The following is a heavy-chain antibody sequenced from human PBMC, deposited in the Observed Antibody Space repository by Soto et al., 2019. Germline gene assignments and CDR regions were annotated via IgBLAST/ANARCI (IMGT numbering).Heavy chain of an antibody. CDR2: INHSGST. D-gene: IGHD6-13*01. J-gene: IGHJ5*02. CDR1: GGSFSGYY. V-gene: IGHV4-34*01. CDR3: ARGRVPPPAAEFFSGRPWFDP. Sequence: SETLSLTCAVYGGSFSGYYWSWIRQPPGKRLEWIGEINHSGSTNYNPSLKSRVTISVDTSKNQFSLKLSSVTAADTAVYYCARGRVPPPAAEFFSGRPWFDPWGQGTLVTVSS.